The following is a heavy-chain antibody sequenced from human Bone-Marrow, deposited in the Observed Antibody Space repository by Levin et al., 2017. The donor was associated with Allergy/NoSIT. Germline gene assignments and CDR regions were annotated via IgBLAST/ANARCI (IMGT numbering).Heavy chain of an antibody. D-gene: IGHD6-19*01. V-gene: IGHV3-49*03. CDR3: SRLWGQWLAADS. J-gene: IGHJ4*02. CDR1: GFTFGDYA. Sequence: GGSLRLSCTASGFTFGDYALSWFRQAPGKGLEWVAFIRSNAYGGTTEYAASVKGRFTISRDDSKTIAYLQMNSLKTEDTAVYYCSRLWGQWLAADSWGQGTLVTVSS. CDR2: IRSNAYGGTT.